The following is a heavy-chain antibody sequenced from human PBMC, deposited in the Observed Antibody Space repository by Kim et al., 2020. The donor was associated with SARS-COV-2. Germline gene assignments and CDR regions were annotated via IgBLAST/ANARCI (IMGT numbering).Heavy chain of an antibody. CDR1: DVSISSSRFY. D-gene: IGHD3-9*01. J-gene: IGHJ3*02. CDR2: KSYSGNT. V-gene: IGHV4-39*01. Sequence: SETLSLTCTVSDVSISSSRFYWVWIRQPPGKGLEWIGSKSYSGNTFYTASLKSRVIMSLDTANNQFSLKLTSVTTADTAVSYCASHGAVSTAIDSFDIWG. CDR3: ASHGAVSTAIDSFDI.